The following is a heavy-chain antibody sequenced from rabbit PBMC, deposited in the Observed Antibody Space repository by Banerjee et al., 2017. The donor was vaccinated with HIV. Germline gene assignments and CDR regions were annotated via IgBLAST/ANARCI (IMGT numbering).Heavy chain of an antibody. J-gene: IGHJ4*01. Sequence: QSLEESGGDLVKPGASLTLTCTASGFSFSSNYYMCWVRQAPGKGLEWIACIYTGSGSTYYANWAKGRFTISKTSSTTVTLQMTSLTAADTATYFCARGGGYAGDGYNLWGPGTLVTVS. CDR2: IYTGSGST. CDR3: ARGGGYAGDGYNL. V-gene: IGHV1S40*01. D-gene: IGHD4-2*01. CDR1: GFSFSSNYY.